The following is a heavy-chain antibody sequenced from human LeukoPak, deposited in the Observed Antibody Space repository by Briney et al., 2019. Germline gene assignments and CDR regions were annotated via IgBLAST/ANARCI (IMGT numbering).Heavy chain of an antibody. CDR2: IYTRGRT. CDR1: GGSISSGSYY. J-gene: IGHJ4*02. V-gene: IGHV4-61*02. Sequence: SETLSLTCTVSGGSISSGSYYGSWIRQPAGKGLSWLGRIYTRGRTNYNPSLKSRVTISVDTSKNQFSLKLSSVTAADTAVYYCARDRWDTAMVTDYWGQGTLVTVSS. D-gene: IGHD5-18*01. CDR3: ARDRWDTAMVTDY.